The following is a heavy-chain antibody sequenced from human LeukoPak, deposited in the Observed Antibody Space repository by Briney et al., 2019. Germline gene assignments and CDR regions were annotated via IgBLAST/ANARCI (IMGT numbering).Heavy chain of an antibody. CDR3: ARVSPAYYYDSSGYTGEYYFDY. CDR1: GGSISSGGYY. CDR2: IYYSGGT. J-gene: IGHJ4*02. D-gene: IGHD3-22*01. Sequence: PSQTLSLTCTVSGGSISSGGYYWSWIRQHPGKGLEWIGYIYYSGGTYYNPSLKSRATISVDTSKNQFSLKLSSVTAADTAVYYCARVSPAYYYDSSGYTGEYYFDYWGQGTLVTVSS. V-gene: IGHV4-31*03.